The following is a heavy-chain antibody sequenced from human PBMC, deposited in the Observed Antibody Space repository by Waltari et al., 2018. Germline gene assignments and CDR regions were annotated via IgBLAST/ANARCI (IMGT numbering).Heavy chain of an antibody. CDR2: IYHSGKT. V-gene: IGHV4-4*02. J-gene: IGHJ4*02. D-gene: IGHD2-8*02. CDR3: AADRGVGLYFDY. CDR1: GDSISIKYW. Sequence: QVQLQESGTGLVKPSGTLSRTCAVSGDSISIKYWWSWVRQSPGKGLEWIGEIYHSGKTYYNPSLKSRVTISVDKSKNQFSLNLSSVTAADTAVYYCAADRGVGLYFDYWGQGTLVTVSS.